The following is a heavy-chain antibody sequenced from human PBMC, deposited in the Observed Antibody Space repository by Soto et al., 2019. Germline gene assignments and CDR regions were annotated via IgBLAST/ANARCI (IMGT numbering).Heavy chain of an antibody. Sequence: PGGALKLSCAAAGFTFSSYGMHWGRQAPGKGLEWVAVIWYDGSNKYYADSVKGRFTISRDNAKNSLYLQMNSLRAEDTAVYYCARDLRGSGKVWGKGTTVTVSS. CDR1: GFTFSSYG. J-gene: IGHJ6*04. V-gene: IGHV3-33*01. CDR3: ARDLRGSGKV. CDR2: IWYDGSNK. D-gene: IGHD3-10*01.